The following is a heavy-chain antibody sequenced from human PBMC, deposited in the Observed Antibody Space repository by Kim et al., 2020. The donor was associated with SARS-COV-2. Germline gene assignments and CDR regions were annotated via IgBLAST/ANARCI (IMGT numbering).Heavy chain of an antibody. J-gene: IGHJ4*02. CDR1: GFTFSSYA. D-gene: IGHD3-10*01. Sequence: GGSLRLSCAASGFTFSSYAMSWVRQAPGKGLEWVSAISGSGGSTYYADSVKGRFTISRDNSKNTLYLQMNSLRAEDTAVYYCARAMVRGVIKTPHWGQGTLVTVSS. CDR3: ARAMVRGVIKTPH. V-gene: IGHV3-23*01. CDR2: ISGSGGST.